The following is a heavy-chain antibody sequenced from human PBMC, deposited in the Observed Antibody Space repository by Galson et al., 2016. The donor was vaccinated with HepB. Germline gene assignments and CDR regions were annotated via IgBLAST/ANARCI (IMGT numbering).Heavy chain of an antibody. CDR3: ASSLSSPLYSWFDP. CDR2: ISYVGGNE. D-gene: IGHD6-13*01. J-gene: IGHJ5*02. CDR1: GFTFSNYA. V-gene: IGHV3-30*04. Sequence: SLRLSCAASGFTFSNYAMHWVRQAPGKGLEWVALISYVGGNEHYADSVKGRFTISRDNSKNTLYLQMNSLRAEDTAVYYCASSLSSPLYSWFDPWGQGTLVSVSS.